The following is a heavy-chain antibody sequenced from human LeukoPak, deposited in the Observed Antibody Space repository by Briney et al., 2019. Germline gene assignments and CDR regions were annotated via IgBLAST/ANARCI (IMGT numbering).Heavy chain of an antibody. CDR2: ISAYNGNT. V-gene: IGHV1-18*04. D-gene: IGHD6-19*01. J-gene: IGHJ6*03. CDR3: ARDRGSGWHYYYYYMDV. Sequence: EASVKVSCKASGYTFTGYYMHWVRQAPGQGLEWMGWISAYNGNTNYAQKLQGRVTMTTDTSTSTAYMELRSLRSDDTAVYYCARDRGSGWHYYYYYMDVWGKGTTVTVSS. CDR1: GYTFTGYY.